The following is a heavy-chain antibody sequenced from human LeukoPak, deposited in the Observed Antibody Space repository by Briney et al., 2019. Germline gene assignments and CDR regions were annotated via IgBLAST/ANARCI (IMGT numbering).Heavy chain of an antibody. CDR2: INPNSGGT. V-gene: IGHV1-2*02. D-gene: IGHD2-2*01. CDR3: ARVVCSSTSCPNWFDP. J-gene: IGHJ5*02. Sequence: ASVKVSCRASGYPFTGYYMNWVRQAPGQGLEWMGWINPNSGGTNYAQKFQGRVTMTRDTSISTAYMELSRLRSDDTAVYYCARVVCSSTSCPNWFDPWGQGTLVTVSS. CDR1: GYPFTGYY.